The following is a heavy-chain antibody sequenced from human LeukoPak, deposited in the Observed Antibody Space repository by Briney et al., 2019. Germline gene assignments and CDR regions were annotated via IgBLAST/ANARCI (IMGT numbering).Heavy chain of an antibody. Sequence: SETLSLTCTVSGGSISSGSYYWSWIRQPAGKGLEWIRRIYTSGSTNYNPSLKSRVTISVDTSKNQFSPKLSSVTAADTAVYYCARGHIGYCSSTSCPRDAFDIWGQGTMVTVSS. D-gene: IGHD2-2*01. J-gene: IGHJ3*02. CDR2: IYTSGST. V-gene: IGHV4-61*02. CDR1: GGSISSGSYY. CDR3: ARGHIGYCSSTSCPRDAFDI.